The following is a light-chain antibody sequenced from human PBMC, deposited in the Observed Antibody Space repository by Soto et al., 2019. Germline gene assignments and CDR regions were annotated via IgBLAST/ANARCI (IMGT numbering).Light chain of an antibody. CDR1: QSVSSSY. CDR3: QQYGDSPLT. Sequence: EIVLTQSPGTLSLSPVERATLSCRASQSVSSSYLAWYQQKPGQAPRLLIYAASTRAAAVPDRFTGSGSGTDFALTISRLEPEDFGVYYCQQYGDSPLTSGPGTKVDI. CDR2: AAS. V-gene: IGKV3-20*01. J-gene: IGKJ3*01.